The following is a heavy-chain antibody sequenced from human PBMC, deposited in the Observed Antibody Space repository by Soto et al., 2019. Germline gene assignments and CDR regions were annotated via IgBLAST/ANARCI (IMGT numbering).Heavy chain of an antibody. V-gene: IGHV1-2*02. D-gene: IGHD3-10*01. CDR3: ARVWFGELLSPDLYYFDY. J-gene: IGHJ4*01. CDR1: GYTFTGYY. CDR2: INPNSGGT. Sequence: ASVKVSCKASGYTFTGYYMHWVRQAPGQGLEWMGWINPNSGGTNYAQKFQGRVTMTRDTSISTAYMELSRLRSDDTAVYYCARVWFGELLSPDLYYFDYWGHGTLVTVSS.